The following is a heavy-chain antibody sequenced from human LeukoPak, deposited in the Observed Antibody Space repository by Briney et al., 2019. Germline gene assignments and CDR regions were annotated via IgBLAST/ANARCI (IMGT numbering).Heavy chain of an antibody. V-gene: IGHV3-23*01. D-gene: IGHD4-17*01. CDR1: GFTFGNFW. CDR3: AKDMYGDFGGVDY. CDR2: IFNSGTST. Sequence: PGGSLRLSCVASGFTFGNFWMSWVRQAPGKGLEWVSVIFNSGTSTYYADSVKGRFTISRDNSKNTLHLQMSSLRAEDTAVYYCAKDMYGDFGGVDYWGQGTLVTVSS. J-gene: IGHJ4*02.